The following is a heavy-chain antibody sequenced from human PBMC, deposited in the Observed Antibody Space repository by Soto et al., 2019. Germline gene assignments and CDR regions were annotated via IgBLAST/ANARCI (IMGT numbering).Heavy chain of an antibody. J-gene: IGHJ5*02. D-gene: IGHD1-20*01. CDR2: SYYSGTT. CDR1: GASIRVHSYY. Sequence: PAETLSRTCTVSGASIRVHSYYWTWIRQPPVKGLEWIGSSYYSGTTYFSPSLKSRATVSVDTSKNQLSLRLSSVSAADPAIYYCARRYNWNGNYFGPWGPGALVT. V-gene: IGHV4-39*01. CDR3: ARRYNWNGNYFGP.